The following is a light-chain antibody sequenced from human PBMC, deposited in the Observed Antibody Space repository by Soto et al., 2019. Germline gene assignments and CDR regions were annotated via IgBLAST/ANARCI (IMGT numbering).Light chain of an antibody. J-gene: IGLJ1*01. CDR3: CSYATRSYV. CDR2: EVS. V-gene: IGLV2-23*02. Sequence: CALTQPASVSGSPGQWITISCTGTSSDVGSYNLVSWYQQHPGKAPKLVIYEVSKRPSGVSNRFSGSKSGNTASLTISGLQAEDEADYYCCSYATRSYVFGTGTKVTVL. CDR1: SSDVGSYNL.